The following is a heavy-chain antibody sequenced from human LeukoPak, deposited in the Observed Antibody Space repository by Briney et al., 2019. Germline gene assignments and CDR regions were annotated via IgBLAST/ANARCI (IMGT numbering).Heavy chain of an antibody. D-gene: IGHD6-19*01. CDR3: ARDRTEGWYFDY. J-gene: IGHJ4*02. CDR1: GFTFSSYA. Sequence: GGSLRLSCAASGFTFSSYAMSWVRQAPGKGLEWVSAISGSGGSTYYADSVKGRFTISRDNSKNMLYLQMNSLRAEDTAVYYCARDRTEGWYFDYWGQGTLVTVSS. V-gene: IGHV3-23*01. CDR2: ISGSGGST.